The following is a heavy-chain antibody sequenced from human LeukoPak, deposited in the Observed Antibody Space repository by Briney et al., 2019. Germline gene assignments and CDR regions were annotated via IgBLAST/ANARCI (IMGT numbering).Heavy chain of an antibody. V-gene: IGHV3-13*01. J-gene: IGHJ4*02. CDR2: IGTASEI. D-gene: IGHD3-10*01. Sequence: GGSLRLSCAASGFTFRSYDMHWVRQATGKGLEWVSGIGTASEIYYPGSVKGRFTISRENAKNSLYLQMNSLRAEDTAVYYCARAEWFGELLVRPIDYWGQGTLVTVSS. CDR1: GFTFRSYD. CDR3: ARAEWFGELLVRPIDY.